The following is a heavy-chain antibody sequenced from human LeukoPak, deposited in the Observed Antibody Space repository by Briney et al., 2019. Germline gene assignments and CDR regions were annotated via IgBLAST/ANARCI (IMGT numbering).Heavy chain of an antibody. D-gene: IGHD4-23*01. V-gene: IGHV3-9*01. CDR1: GFTFDDYA. CDR2: ISWNSGSI. CDR3: AKDPYGNSFNWFDP. Sequence: PGRSLRLSCAASGFTFDDYAMHWVRQAPGKGLEWVSGISWNSGSIGYADSVKGRFTISRDNAKNSLYLQMNSLRAEDTALYYCAKDPYGNSFNWFDPWGQGILVTVSS. J-gene: IGHJ5*02.